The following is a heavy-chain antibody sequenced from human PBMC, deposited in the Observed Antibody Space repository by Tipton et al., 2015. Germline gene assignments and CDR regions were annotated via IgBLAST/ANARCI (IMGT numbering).Heavy chain of an antibody. CDR1: GGSISNSNYY. Sequence: LRLSCTVSGGSISNSNYYWSWIRQPPGKGLEWIGYISFSDTTHYNPSLKSRITISLNTSKNQFSLKMSSVTAADTAVYFCARDLEHGMDVWGQGTTVTVS. CDR2: ISFSDTT. V-gene: IGHV4-61*01. J-gene: IGHJ6*02. CDR3: ARDLEHGMDV.